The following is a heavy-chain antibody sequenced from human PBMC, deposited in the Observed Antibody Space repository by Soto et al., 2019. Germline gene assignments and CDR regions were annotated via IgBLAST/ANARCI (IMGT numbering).Heavy chain of an antibody. Sequence: QVQLQESGPGLVKPSQTLSLTCTFSGGSISSCGYYWTWLRQNPRQGLEWIGYNYYSGITNYDPSIKSRVTLSLDTSKNQFSPKLSSVTAADTAVYYCARGSSIAGLYYGMDVWGQWTTVTVSS. J-gene: IGHJ6*02. V-gene: IGHV4-31*03. D-gene: IGHD6-6*01. CDR3: ARGSSIAGLYYGMDV. CDR2: NYYSGIT. CDR1: GGSISSCGYY.